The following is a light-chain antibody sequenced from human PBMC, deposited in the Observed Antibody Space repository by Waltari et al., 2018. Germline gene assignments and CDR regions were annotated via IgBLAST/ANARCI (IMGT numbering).Light chain of an antibody. CDR1: QSLLHSNGYNY. J-gene: IGKJ2*01. Sequence: DIVMTQSPLSLPVTPGEPASISCRSSQSLLHSNGYNYLDWYLQKPGQSPQFRISLGSNRASGVPDRFSGSGSGTDFTLKISRVEAEDVGVYYCMQALQTQYTFGQGTKLEIK. V-gene: IGKV2-28*01. CDR2: LGS. CDR3: MQALQTQYT.